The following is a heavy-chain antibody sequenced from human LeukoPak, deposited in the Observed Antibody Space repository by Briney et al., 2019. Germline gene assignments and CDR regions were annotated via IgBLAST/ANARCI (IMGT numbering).Heavy chain of an antibody. CDR1: GFTFSNYW. V-gene: IGHV3-7*01. CDR2: INQDGSKK. CDR3: AKWGPYCVGDYCPALDS. J-gene: IGHJ4*02. Sequence: PGGSLRLSCVASGFTFSNYWMSWVRQAPGKGLEWVANINQDGSKKRYADSVKGRFTISRDNAKGSLYLQLNSLRAQDTAVYYCAKWGPYCVGDYCPALDSWGPGTLVTVSS. D-gene: IGHD2-21*02.